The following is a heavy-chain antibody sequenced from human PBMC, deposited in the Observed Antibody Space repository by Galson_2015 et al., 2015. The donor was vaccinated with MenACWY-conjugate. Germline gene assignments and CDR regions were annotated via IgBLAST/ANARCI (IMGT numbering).Heavy chain of an antibody. V-gene: IGHV5-51*01. CDR3: ARHPPGGRGMDV. CDR1: GYSFTTYW. Sequence: QSGAEVKKPGESQKISCKTTGYSFTTYWIAWVRQMPGTGLEWMGLISPGDSNTRYSPSFQGQVTISADKSISTAYLQWSSLKASDTAMYYCARHPPGGRGMDVWGQGTTVTVSS. J-gene: IGHJ6*02. CDR2: ISPGDSNT. D-gene: IGHD1-26*01.